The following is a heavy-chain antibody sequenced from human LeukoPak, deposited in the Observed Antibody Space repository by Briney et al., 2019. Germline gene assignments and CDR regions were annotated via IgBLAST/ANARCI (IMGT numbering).Heavy chain of an antibody. V-gene: IGHV3-48*03. CDR2: ISSSGTTI. Sequence: PGGSLRLSCAASGFTFSSYEMNWVRQAPGKGLEWISYISSSGTTIYYADSVKGRFTISRDNAKNSLYVQMNSLRAEDTAFYYCARETSTVIAAPGYWGQGTLVTVSS. D-gene: IGHD6-13*01. CDR3: ARETSTVIAAPGY. J-gene: IGHJ4*02. CDR1: GFTFSSYE.